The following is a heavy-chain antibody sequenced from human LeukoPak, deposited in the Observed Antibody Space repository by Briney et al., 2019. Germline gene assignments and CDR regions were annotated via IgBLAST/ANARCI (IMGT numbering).Heavy chain of an antibody. Sequence: GGSLRLSCAASGFTFSSYGMSWVRQAPGKGLEWVSAISGSGGSTYYADSVKGRFTISRDNAQNSLYLQMNSLRAEDTAVYYCARVTTYGTDWGQGTLVTVS. CDR1: GFTFSSYG. J-gene: IGHJ4*02. V-gene: IGHV3-23*01. CDR3: ARVTTYGTD. D-gene: IGHD3-10*01. CDR2: ISGSGGST.